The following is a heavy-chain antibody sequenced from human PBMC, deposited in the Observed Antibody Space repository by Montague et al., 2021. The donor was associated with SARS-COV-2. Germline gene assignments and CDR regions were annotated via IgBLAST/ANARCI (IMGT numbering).Heavy chain of an antibody. Sequence: CAISGDSVTRNRDACTCLKNTRSSGIHGIGTSYYRCKRNNDYAVSVKSRITINPDTSKNQISLQLNSVTPEDTAVYYCARTSASSDYWGQGTLVTVSS. J-gene: IGHJ4*02. CDR2: SYYRCKRNN. CDR3: ARTSASSDY. V-gene: IGHV6-1*01. D-gene: IGHD1-26*01. CDR1: GDSVTRNRDA.